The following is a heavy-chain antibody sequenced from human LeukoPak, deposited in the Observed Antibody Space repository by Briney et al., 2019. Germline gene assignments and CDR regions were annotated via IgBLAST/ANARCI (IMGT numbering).Heavy chain of an antibody. CDR3: ARQNSGARLNV. J-gene: IGHJ6*02. D-gene: IGHD6-25*01. V-gene: IGHV4-4*02. Sequence: SGTLSLTCAVSGGSISSSYWWSWVRQPPGKGLEWIGNIYHTGTTNYKPSLKSRVTISVDKSQNQFSLNLSSVTAADTAVYFCARQNSGARLNVWGQGTTVTVSS. CDR2: IYHTGTT. CDR1: GGSISSSYW.